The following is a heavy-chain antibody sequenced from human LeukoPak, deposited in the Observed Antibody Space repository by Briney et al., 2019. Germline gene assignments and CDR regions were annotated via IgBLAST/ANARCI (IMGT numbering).Heavy chain of an antibody. CDR3: ASSVAVRTPYYYYYYMDV. D-gene: IGHD6-19*01. J-gene: IGHJ6*03. CDR1: GYTFTSYG. Sequence: ASVKVSRKASGYTFTSYGISWVRQAPGQGLEWMGWISAYNGNTNYAQKLQGRVTMTTDTSTSTAYMELRSLRSDDTAVYYCASSVAVRTPYYYYYYMDVWGKGTTVTVSS. CDR2: ISAYNGNT. V-gene: IGHV1-18*01.